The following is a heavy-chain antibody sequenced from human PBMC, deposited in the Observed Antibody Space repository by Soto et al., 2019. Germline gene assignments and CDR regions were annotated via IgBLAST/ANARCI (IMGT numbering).Heavy chain of an antibody. CDR1: GFTFGDYG. CDR2: INWRGGST. V-gene: IGHV3-20*04. J-gene: IGHJ4*02. Sequence: EVQLVESVGSVVRPGGSLRLSCAASGFTFGDYGMSWVRQVPGKGLEWVSGINWRGGSTGYADSVKGRFTISRDNAKNTLYLQMNSLRVEDTALYYCARDREQELGGRFDYWGQGILVTVSS. CDR3: ARDREQELGGRFDY. D-gene: IGHD6-13*01.